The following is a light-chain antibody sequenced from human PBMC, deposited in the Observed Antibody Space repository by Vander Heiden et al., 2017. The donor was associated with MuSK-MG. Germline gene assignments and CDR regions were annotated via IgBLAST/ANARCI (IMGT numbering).Light chain of an antibody. CDR1: QSVSRTY. V-gene: IGKV3-20*01. Sequence: EIVLTQSPGTLSLSPGERATLSCRASQSVSRTYLAWYQRRPGQAPRLLIYGSSSRANGIPDRFSGSGSGTDYTLTISRVEPEDFAVYYCQQYDHSLVYTFGPGTRLEIK. J-gene: IGKJ2*01. CDR2: GSS. CDR3: QQYDHSLVYT.